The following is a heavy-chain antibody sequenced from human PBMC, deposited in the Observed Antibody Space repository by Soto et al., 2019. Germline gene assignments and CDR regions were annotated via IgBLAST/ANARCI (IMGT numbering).Heavy chain of an antibody. V-gene: IGHV3-11*01. J-gene: IGHJ4*02. CDR2: ISSSGNTV. CDR3: VSALSYGAPYFDY. CDR1: GLIFRDHH. D-gene: IGHD4-17*01. Sequence: QVQLVESGGGLVKPGGSLRLSCAASGLIFRDHHMSWIRQAPGKGLEWLSYISSSGNTVYYADSVKGRFTISRDNAKNSLYLDMNSLTAADTAVYSCVSALSYGAPYFDYWGQGTLVTVSS.